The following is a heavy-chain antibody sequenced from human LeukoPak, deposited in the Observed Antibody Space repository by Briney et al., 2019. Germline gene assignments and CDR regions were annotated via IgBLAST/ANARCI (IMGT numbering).Heavy chain of an antibody. CDR3: AKLFKAYSSSWIDY. D-gene: IGHD6-13*01. J-gene: IGHJ4*02. Sequence: TGGSLRLSCAASGFTFSDYYMSWIRQAPGQGLEWVSYISHSSGFTNYADSVKGRFAISRDNAKNSLYLQMDSLRAEATAIYYCAKLFKAYSSSWIDYWGQGNLVTVSS. V-gene: IGHV3-11*03. CDR2: ISHSSGFT. CDR1: GFTFSDYY.